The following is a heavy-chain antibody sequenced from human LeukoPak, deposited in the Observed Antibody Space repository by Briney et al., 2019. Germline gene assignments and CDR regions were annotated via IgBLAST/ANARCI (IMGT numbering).Heavy chain of an antibody. CDR1: GYTFTAYF. V-gene: IGHV1-2*02. J-gene: IGHJ6*02. CDR3: AKNYHNAMEV. CDR2: INPNSGP. Sequence: ASVKVSCKASGYTFTAYFMHWVRQAPGQGLEWMGWINPNSGPTDAQKFQGRATMTRDTTISTAYMELSRLTSDDTAVYYCAKNYHNAMEVWGQGTTVTVSS.